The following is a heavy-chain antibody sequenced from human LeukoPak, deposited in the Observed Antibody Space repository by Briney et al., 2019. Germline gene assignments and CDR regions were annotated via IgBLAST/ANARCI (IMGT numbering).Heavy chain of an antibody. CDR3: AKDSAKKYDDY. D-gene: IGHD2/OR15-2a*01. CDR2: ISGSDGST. CDR1: GFTFSSYA. J-gene: IGHJ4*02. Sequence: GGSLRLSCAASGFTFSSYAMSWVRRAPGKGLEWVSGISGSDGSTNYADSVKGRFTISRENSKNTLYLQMNSLGAEDTAVYYCAKDSAKKYDDYWGQGTLVTVSS. V-gene: IGHV3-23*01.